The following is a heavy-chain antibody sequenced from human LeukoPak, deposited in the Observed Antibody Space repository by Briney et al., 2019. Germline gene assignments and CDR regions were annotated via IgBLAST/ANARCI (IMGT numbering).Heavy chain of an antibody. D-gene: IGHD3-10*01. V-gene: IGHV3-21*01. CDR2: ISSSSSYI. CDR3: ARVGVLAGSKYFDY. CDR1: GFTFISYS. J-gene: IGHJ4*02. Sequence: GGSLRLSCAASGFTFISYSMNWVRQAPGKGLEWVSSISSSSSYIYYADSVKGRFTISRDNAKKSLYLQMNSLRAEDTAVYYCARVGVLAGSKYFDYWGQGTLVTVSS.